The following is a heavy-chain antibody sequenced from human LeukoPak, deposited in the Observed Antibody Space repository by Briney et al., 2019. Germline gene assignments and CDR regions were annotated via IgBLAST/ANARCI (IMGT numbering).Heavy chain of an antibody. CDR3: ARRYYYDLSGFKNGAFDI. J-gene: IGHJ3*02. CDR2: IYPGDSDT. Sequence: GESLKISCKGSGYSFTSSWIGWVRQMPGKGLEWMGIIYPGDSDTRYSPSFQGQVTISSDKSISTAYLQWSSLEASDTAIYYCARRYYYDLSGFKNGAFDIWGQGKMVTVSS. CDR1: GYSFTSSW. D-gene: IGHD3-22*01. V-gene: IGHV5-51*01.